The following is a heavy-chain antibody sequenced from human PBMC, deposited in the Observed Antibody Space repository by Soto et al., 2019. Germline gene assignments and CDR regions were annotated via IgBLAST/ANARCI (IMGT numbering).Heavy chain of an antibody. CDR3: ARDDWVGARHARDY. D-gene: IGHD1-26*01. CDR2: IIPILGIA. CDR1: GGTFSSYT. J-gene: IGHJ4*02. Sequence: QVQLVQSGAEVKKPGSSVKVSCKASGGTFSSYTISWVRQAPGQGLEWMGRIIPILGIANYAQKFQGRVTSTADKSTSTAYMELSSVRSEDTAVYYCARDDWVGARHARDYWGQGTLVSASS. V-gene: IGHV1-69*08.